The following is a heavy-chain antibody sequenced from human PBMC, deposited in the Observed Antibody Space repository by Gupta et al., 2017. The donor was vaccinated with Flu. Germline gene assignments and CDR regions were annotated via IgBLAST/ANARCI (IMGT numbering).Heavy chain of an antibody. Sequence: GSISSYYLSWIRQPPGKGLQWIGNIDYSGTTNYNPSLKSRVSISIDTSKNQFSLRVNSVTAADTAIYYCALYDKVFDIWGQGTMVSVSS. J-gene: IGHJ3*02. CDR2: IDYSGTT. CDR1: GSISSYY. V-gene: IGHV4-59*01. D-gene: IGHD3-22*01. CDR3: ALYDKVFDI.